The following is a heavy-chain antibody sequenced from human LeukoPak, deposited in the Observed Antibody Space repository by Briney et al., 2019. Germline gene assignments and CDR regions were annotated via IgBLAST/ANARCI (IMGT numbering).Heavy chain of an antibody. CDR2: IYKSGSH. V-gene: IGHV4-4*02. Sequence: SETLSLTCAVSGASISDTHWWSWVRQPPGKGLEWIGEIYKSGSHNYNPSLRSRVAISEDKYKNQFLLKLTSVTATDTAVYYCGRDPHTSNQPDYWGQGTLVTVSS. J-gene: IGHJ4*02. D-gene: IGHD2-2*01. CDR3: GRDPHTSNQPDY. CDR1: GASISDTHW.